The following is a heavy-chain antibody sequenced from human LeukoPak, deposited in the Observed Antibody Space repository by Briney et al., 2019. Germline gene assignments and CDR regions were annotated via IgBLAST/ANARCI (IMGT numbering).Heavy chain of an antibody. J-gene: IGHJ4*02. CDR2: ISGDGIST. Sequence: GGSLRLSCVASGLPIGDFAMHWVRQAPGQGLEWVSLISGDGISTFFTDSVKGRFSISRDNSKNSLILEMSSLRTEDTAMYYCARESGKFDYWGEGTLVAVSS. V-gene: IGHV3-43*02. CDR3: ARESGKFDY. CDR1: GLPIGDFA.